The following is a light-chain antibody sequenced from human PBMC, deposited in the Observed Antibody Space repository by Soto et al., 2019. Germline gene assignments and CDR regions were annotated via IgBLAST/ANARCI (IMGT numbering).Light chain of an antibody. CDR2: EIS. Sequence: DIVLTQSPATLSFSPWDRATLSCRASQSVGTSLAWYQQKPGQAPRLLIYEISNRATGVPARFSGSGSGTDFTLTISSLQAEDVAVYYCQQYGSSPLTFGGGTKVDIK. CDR1: QSVGTS. V-gene: IGKV3-11*01. CDR3: QQYGSSPLT. J-gene: IGKJ4*01.